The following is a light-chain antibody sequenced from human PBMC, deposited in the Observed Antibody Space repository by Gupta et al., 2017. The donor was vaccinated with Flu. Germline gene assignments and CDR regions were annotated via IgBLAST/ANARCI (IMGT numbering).Light chain of an antibody. Sequence: GDRVTITGRASQSIRDWLAWYQQKPGKAPNLLIYKASTLQSGVPSRFSGSGSGTEFTLTISSLQPDDFATYFCQQYDTHTATFGQGTKLE. CDR2: KAS. J-gene: IGKJ2*01. V-gene: IGKV1-5*03. CDR1: QSIRDW. CDR3: QQYDTHTAT.